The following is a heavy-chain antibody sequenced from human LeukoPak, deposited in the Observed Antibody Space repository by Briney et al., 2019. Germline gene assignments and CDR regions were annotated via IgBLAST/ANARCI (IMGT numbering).Heavy chain of an antibody. J-gene: IGHJ6*02. CDR3: AKEKGDYYDSSGYYYPYYSYYYGMDV. V-gene: IGHV3-23*01. Sequence: HSGGSLRLSCAASGFTFSSYAMSWVRQAPGKGLEWVSAISGSGGSTYYADSVKGRFTISRDNSKNTLYLQMNSLRAEDTAVYYCAKEKGDYYDSSGYYYPYYSYYYGMDVWGQGTTVTVSS. CDR1: GFTFSSYA. CDR2: ISGSGGST. D-gene: IGHD3-22*01.